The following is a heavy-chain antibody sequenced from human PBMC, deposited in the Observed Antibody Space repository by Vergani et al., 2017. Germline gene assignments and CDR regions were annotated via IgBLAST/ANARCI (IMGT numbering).Heavy chain of an antibody. D-gene: IGHD1-26*01. V-gene: IGHV6-1*01. CDR2: TYYRSKWYN. J-gene: IGHJ3*02. CDR1: GDSVSSNSAA. CDR3: ARVEGNSGSSPGAFDI. Sequence: QVQLQQSGPGLVKPSQTLSLTCAISGDSVSSNSAAWNCIRQSPSRGLEWLGRTYYRSKWYNDYAVSVKSRITINPDTSKNQFSLQLNSVTPEDTAVYYCARVEGNSGSSPGAFDIWGQGTMVTVSS.